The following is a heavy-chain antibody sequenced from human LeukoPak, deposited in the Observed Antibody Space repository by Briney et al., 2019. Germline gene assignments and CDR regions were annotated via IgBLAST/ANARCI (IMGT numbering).Heavy chain of an antibody. CDR3: ASPVVVTATDNDY. J-gene: IGHJ4*02. D-gene: IGHD2-21*02. CDR1: GFTFSDYY. V-gene: IGHV3-11*01. CDR2: ISSSGSTI. Sequence: GGTLRLSCAASGFTFSDYYMSWIRQAPGKGLEWVSYISSSGSTIYYADSVKGRFTISRDNAKNSLYLQMNSLRAEDTAVYYCASPVVVTATDNDYWGQGTLVTVSS.